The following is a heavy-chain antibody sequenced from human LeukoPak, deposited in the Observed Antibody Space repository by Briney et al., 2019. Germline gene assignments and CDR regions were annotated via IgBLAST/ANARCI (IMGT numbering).Heavy chain of an antibody. CDR1: RFTFSSYG. Sequence: GGSLRLSCAASRFTFSSYGMHWVRQAPGKGLEWVAYIQNDGSNEQYADSVKGRFSISRDSSKNTLYLQMNSLRAEDTAVYYCAKDRCSNGVGCYYYYMDVWGKGTTVTISS. CDR2: IQNDGSNE. D-gene: IGHD2-8*01. J-gene: IGHJ6*03. V-gene: IGHV3-30*02. CDR3: AKDRCSNGVGCYYYYMDV.